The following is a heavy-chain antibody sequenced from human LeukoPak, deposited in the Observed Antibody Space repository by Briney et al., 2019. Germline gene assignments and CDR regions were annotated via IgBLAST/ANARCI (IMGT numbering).Heavy chain of an antibody. CDR3: AKDTERVYYYDSSGYSPWFDP. CDR2: ISGGGGST. CDR1: GFTFSSYA. D-gene: IGHD3-22*01. J-gene: IGHJ5*02. V-gene: IGHV3-23*01. Sequence: GGSLRLSCAASGFTFSSYAMSWVRQAPGKGLEWVSAISGGGGSTYYADSVKGRFTISRDNSKNTLYLQMNSLRAEDTAVYYCAKDTERVYYYDSSGYSPWFDPWGQGTLVTVSS.